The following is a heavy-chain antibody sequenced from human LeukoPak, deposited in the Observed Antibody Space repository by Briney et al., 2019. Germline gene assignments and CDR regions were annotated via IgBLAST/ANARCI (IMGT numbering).Heavy chain of an antibody. Sequence: SGGSLRLSCAASGISVSSNYMSWVRQAPGKGLEWVSVLYSGGSMYYADSVKGRFTISRDNSKNTLYLQMNSLRAEDTAVYYCARGGGYGQDFDYWGHGTLVTVSS. CDR3: ARGGGYGQDFDY. CDR1: GISVSSNY. J-gene: IGHJ4*01. V-gene: IGHV3-53*01. D-gene: IGHD5-12*01. CDR2: LYSGGSM.